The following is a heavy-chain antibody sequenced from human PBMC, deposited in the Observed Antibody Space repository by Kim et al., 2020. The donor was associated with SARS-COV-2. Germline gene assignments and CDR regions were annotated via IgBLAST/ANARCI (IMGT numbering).Heavy chain of an antibody. D-gene: IGHD1-26*01. CDR2: IYYTGST. Sequence: SETLSLTCSVSSGSINNYYWSWIRQPPGKGLEWIGYIYYTGSTNYNPSLKSRVTISVDTSKNQFSLRLSSVTAADTAVYYCARHATSSVGYGPLYYFDSWGQGTLVTVSS. CDR1: SGSINNYY. V-gene: IGHV4-59*08. CDR3: ARHATSSVGYGPLYYFDS. J-gene: IGHJ4*02.